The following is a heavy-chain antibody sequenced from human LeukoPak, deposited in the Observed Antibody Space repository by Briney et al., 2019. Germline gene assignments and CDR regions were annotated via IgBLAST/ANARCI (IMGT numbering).Heavy chain of an antibody. CDR1: GFAFSNAW. J-gene: IGHJ4*02. V-gene: IGHV3-15*01. CDR2: IKSKTDGGTT. D-gene: IGHD6-13*01. CDR3: ARERTSSWDAFDF. Sequence: PGGSLRLSCAASGFAFSNAWMSWVRQAPGKGLEWVGRIKSKTDGGTTDYAAPVKGRFTISRDNAKNTLYLQMNSLRAEDTAVYYCARERTSSWDAFDFWGQGTLVTVSS.